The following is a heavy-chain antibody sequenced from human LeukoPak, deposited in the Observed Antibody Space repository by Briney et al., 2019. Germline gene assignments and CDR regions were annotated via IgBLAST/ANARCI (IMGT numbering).Heavy chain of an antibody. Sequence: GGSLRLSCAASGFTFSSYAMHWVRQAPGKGLEWVAVISYDGSNKYYADSVKGRFTISRDNSKNTLYLQMNSLRAEDTAVYYCARDPRKYYFDYWGQGTLVTVSS. CDR1: GFTFSSYA. J-gene: IGHJ4*02. CDR3: ARDPRKYYFDY. D-gene: IGHD1-14*01. V-gene: IGHV3-30-3*01. CDR2: ISYDGSNK.